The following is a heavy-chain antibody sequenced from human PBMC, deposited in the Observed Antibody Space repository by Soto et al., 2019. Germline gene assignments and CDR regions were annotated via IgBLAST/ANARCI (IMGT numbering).Heavy chain of an antibody. CDR3: AKDSWYFDL. CDR1: GFIFTNFW. J-gene: IGHJ4*02. D-gene: IGHD6-13*01. CDR2: IDTSGSST. Sequence: PGGSLRLSCEASGFIFTNFWMHWVRQVPGKGLVWVPRIDTSGSSTSYADSVKGRFTISRDNAKNTVSLQMNSLRADDTGVYYCAKDSWYFDLWSQGSLVTVSS. V-gene: IGHV3-74*01.